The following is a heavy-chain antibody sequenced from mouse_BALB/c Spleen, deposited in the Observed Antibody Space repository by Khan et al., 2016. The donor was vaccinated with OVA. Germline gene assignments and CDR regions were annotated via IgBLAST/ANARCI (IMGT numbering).Heavy chain of an antibody. CDR3: GSGGRRAMDY. CDR1: GYTFTNYG. V-gene: IGHV9-3-1*01. Sequence: QIQLVQSGPELKKPGETVKISCKASGYTFTNYGMNWVKQAPGKGLKWMGWINSNTGEATYADDFKGRFAFSLATSASTAYLQLKILKNEDTATYFCGSGGRRAMDYWGQGTSVTVSS. CDR2: INSNTGEA. J-gene: IGHJ4*01.